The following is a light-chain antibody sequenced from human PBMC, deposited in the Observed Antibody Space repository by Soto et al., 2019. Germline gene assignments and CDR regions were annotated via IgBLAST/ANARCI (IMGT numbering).Light chain of an antibody. CDR1: SSNIGGNS. Sequence: QSVLTQPPSVSAAPGQKVTISCSGSSSNIGGNSVSWYQQLPGTAPKLLIYDDNKRPSGIPDRFSGSKSGTSATLGITGFQTGDEADYYCCSYGGSSSFPYVFGTGTKVTVL. CDR3: CSYGGSSSFPYV. V-gene: IGLV1-51*01. CDR2: DDN. J-gene: IGLJ1*01.